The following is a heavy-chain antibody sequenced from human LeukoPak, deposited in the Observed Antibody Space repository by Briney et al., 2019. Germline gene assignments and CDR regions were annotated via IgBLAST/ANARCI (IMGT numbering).Heavy chain of an antibody. J-gene: IGHJ3*02. CDR1: GFTFSSYW. Sequence: GGSLRLSCAASGFTFSSYWVHWVRQAPGKGLVWVSPINSDGSSTSYADSVKGRFTISRDNAKNTLSLQMNSLRAEDTAVYYCARVGGSNAFDIWGQRTMVIVSS. V-gene: IGHV3-74*01. CDR3: ARVGGSNAFDI. D-gene: IGHD1-26*01. CDR2: INSDGSST.